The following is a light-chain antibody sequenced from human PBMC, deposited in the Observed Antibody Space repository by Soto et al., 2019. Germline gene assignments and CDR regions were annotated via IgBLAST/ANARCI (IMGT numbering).Light chain of an antibody. CDR2: GAS. V-gene: IGKV3-15*01. J-gene: IGKJ1*01. CDR1: QSVTSN. CDR3: QQYNIWPRT. Sequence: EIVMTQSPATLSVSQGERPTLSCRASQSVTSNLAWYQQKPGQAPRLLIYGASTRATGIPARFSGSGSGTEFTLTISSLQSEDFAVYYCQQYNIWPRTFGQGTKVEIK.